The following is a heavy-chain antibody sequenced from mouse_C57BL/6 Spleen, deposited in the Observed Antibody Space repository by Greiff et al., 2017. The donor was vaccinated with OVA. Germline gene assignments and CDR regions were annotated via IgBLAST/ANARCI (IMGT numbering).Heavy chain of an antibody. J-gene: IGHJ3*01. CDR1: GYTFTSYW. CDR2: IDPSDSET. CDR3: AREGVYDGYHAWFAY. Sequence: QVQLQQPGAELVRPGSSVKLSCTASGYTFTSYWMHWVKQRPIQGLEWIGIIDPSDSETPYNQKFTDKATLTVDKSSSTAYMQLSSLTSEDSAVYYCAREGVYDGYHAWFAYWGQGTLVTGSA. D-gene: IGHD2-3*01. V-gene: IGHV1-52*01.